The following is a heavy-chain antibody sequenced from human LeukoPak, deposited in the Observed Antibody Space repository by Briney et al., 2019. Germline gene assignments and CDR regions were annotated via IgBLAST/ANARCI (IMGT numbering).Heavy chain of an antibody. Sequence: SVKVSCKASGGTFSSYAISWVRQAPGQGLEWMGRIIPILGIANYAQKFQGRVTITADKSTSTAYVELSSLRSEDTAVYYCARNSAGGRYSYYGMDVWGQGTTVTVSS. J-gene: IGHJ6*02. V-gene: IGHV1-69*04. CDR1: GGTFSSYA. D-gene: IGHD3-16*01. CDR2: IIPILGIA. CDR3: ARNSAGGRYSYYGMDV.